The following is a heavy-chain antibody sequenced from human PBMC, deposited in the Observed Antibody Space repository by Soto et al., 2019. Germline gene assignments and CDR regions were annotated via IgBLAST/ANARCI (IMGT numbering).Heavy chain of an antibody. CDR2: IYYSGST. Sequence: QVQLQESGPGLVKPSETLSLTCTVSGGSISSYYWSWIRQPPGKGLEWIGYIYYSGSTNYKPSLNSRIRISVETSKNQFSLKLSSVTAADTAVYYCARHPRLLWYRSGRTIDPWVQGTLVTVSS. J-gene: IGHJ5*02. V-gene: IGHV4-59*08. CDR1: GGSISSYY. D-gene: IGHD6-19*01. CDR3: ARHPRLLWYRSGRTIDP.